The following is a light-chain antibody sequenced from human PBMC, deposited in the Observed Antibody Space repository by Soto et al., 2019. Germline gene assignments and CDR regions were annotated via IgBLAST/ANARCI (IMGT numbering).Light chain of an antibody. CDR1: SSDVGAYDY. CDR3: SSFAGSNNFPYV. J-gene: IGLJ1*01. Sequence: QLVLTQPPSASGSPGQSVTISCTGTSSDVGAYDYVSWYQQHPGKAPKLMIYEINKRPSGVPDRFSGSKSGNTASLTVSGLQAGDEADYYCSSFAGSNNFPYVFGTGTKLTVL. CDR2: EIN. V-gene: IGLV2-8*01.